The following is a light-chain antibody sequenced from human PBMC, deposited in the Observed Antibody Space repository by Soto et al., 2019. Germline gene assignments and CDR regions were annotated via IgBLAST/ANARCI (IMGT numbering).Light chain of an antibody. J-gene: IGKJ5*01. CDR1: QYINRY. CDR3: QQSYSTPIN. Sequence: DIQMTQSPPSLSASVGDRVTITCRASQYINRYLNWYQQKPGKAPKLLISAASNLESGVPSRFSGRGSGTDFTLTISSLQPEDFATYHCQQSYSTPINFGQGTRLEI. CDR2: AAS. V-gene: IGKV1-39*01.